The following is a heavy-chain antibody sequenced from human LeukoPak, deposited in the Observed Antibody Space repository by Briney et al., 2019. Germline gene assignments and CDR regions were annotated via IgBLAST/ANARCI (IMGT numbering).Heavy chain of an antibody. CDR3: ARVADYGDYDY. V-gene: IGHV3-9*01. CDR2: ISWNSGSI. CDR1: GFTFDDYA. Sequence: GGSLRLSCAASGFTFDDYALHWVRQAPGKGLEWVSGISWNSGSIGYADSVKGRFTISRDNAKNTLYLQMNSLRAEDTAVYYCARVADYGDYDYWGQGTLVTVSS. D-gene: IGHD4-17*01. J-gene: IGHJ4*02.